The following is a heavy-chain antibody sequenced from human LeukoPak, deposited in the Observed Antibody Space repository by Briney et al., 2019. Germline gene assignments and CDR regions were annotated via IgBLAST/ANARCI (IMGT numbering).Heavy chain of an antibody. J-gene: IGHJ5*02. CDR3: ARGVAAAGVGWFDP. V-gene: IGHV4-59*01. CDR2: IYYSGST. Sequence: SETLSLTCTVSGGSISSYYWSWIRQPPGKGLEWIGYIYYSGSTNYNPSLKSRVTISVDTSKNQFSLKLSSVPAADTAVYYCARGVAAAGVGWFDPWGQGTLVTVSS. D-gene: IGHD6-13*01. CDR1: GGSISSYY.